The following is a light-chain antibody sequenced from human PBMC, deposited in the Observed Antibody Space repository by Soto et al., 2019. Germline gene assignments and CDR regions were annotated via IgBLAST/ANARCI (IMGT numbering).Light chain of an antibody. CDR3: LQHDFYPRT. CDR1: QGIRNQ. CDR2: AVS. J-gene: IGKJ1*01. Sequence: DIQMTQSPSSLSASVGDRVTITCRASQGIRNQLAWYQQKPGKAPKRLIYAVSTLQRGVPSRFSGSGSGTEFTLTISSLQPEDFATYYCLQHDFYPRTVGQGTKVDTK. V-gene: IGKV1-17*01.